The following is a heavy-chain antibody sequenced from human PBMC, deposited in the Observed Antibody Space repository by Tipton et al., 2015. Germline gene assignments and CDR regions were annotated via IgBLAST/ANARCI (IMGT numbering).Heavy chain of an antibody. V-gene: IGHV4-61*01. CDR1: GGSVSTSNYY. CDR3: ARARGRHGGLFDS. Sequence: TLSLTCTVSGGSVSTSNYYWSWIRQPPGKGLEWIGYISYTGNTHYNTSLKSRVTISVDTSKNQFSLTLNSVAAADTAMYYCARARGRHGGLFDSWGQGTLVTVSS. J-gene: IGHJ4*02. CDR2: ISYTGNT. D-gene: IGHD4-23*01.